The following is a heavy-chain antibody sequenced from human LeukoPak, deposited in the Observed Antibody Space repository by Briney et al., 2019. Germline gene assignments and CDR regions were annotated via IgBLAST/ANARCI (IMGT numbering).Heavy chain of an antibody. V-gene: IGHV4-61*08. CDR2: IYYSGST. D-gene: IGHD1-26*01. CDR3: ARAAYSGSYHSDY. J-gene: IGHJ4*02. CDR1: GGSISSGGYY. Sequence: SETLSLTCTVSGGSISSGGYYWSWIRQPPGKGLEWIGYIYYSGSTNYNPSLKSRVTISVDTSKNQFSLKLSSVTAADTAVYYCARAAYSGSYHSDYWGQGTLVTVSS.